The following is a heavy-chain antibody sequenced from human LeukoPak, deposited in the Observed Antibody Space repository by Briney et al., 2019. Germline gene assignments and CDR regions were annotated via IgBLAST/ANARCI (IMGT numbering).Heavy chain of an antibody. CDR2: IWYDGSNK. D-gene: IGHD6-13*01. CDR1: GFTFSSYG. CDR3: ARDRSAAAAHYFDY. V-gene: IGHV3-33*01. Sequence: GGSLRLSCAASGFTFSSYGMHWVRQAPGKGLEWVAVIWYDGSNKYYADSVKGRFTISRDNPKNTLYLQMNSLRAEDTAVYYCARDRSAAAAHYFDYWGQGTLVTVSS. J-gene: IGHJ4*02.